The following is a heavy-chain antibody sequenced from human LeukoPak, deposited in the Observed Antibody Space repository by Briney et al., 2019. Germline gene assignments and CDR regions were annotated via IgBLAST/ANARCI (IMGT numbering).Heavy chain of an antibody. CDR2: ISTSGST. D-gene: IGHD6-13*01. CDR3: ARRLGPKYSSSWYGLNWFDP. Sequence: PSETLSLTCTVSGGSISSGNYYWSWIRQPAGRGLEWIGRISTSGSTNYNPSLKSRVTISIDTSKNQFSLKLSSVTAADTAVYYCARRLGPKYSSSWYGLNWFDPRGQGTLVTVSS. V-gene: IGHV4-61*02. J-gene: IGHJ5*02. CDR1: GGSISSGNYY.